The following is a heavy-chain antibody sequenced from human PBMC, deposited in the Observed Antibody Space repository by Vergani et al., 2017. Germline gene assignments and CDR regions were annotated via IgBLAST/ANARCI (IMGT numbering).Heavy chain of an antibody. J-gene: IGHJ6*02. CDR3: ASRDITIFGVVIIRGYYYYGMDV. D-gene: IGHD3-3*01. V-gene: IGHV1-69*13. CDR2: IIPIFGTA. Sequence: QVQLVQSGAEVKKPGASVKVSCKASGYTFTSYAISWVRQAPGQGLEWMGGIIPIFGTANYAQKFQGRVTITADESTSTAYMGLSSLRSEDTAVYYCASRDITIFGVVIIRGYYYYGMDVWGQGTTVTVSS. CDR1: GYTFTSYA.